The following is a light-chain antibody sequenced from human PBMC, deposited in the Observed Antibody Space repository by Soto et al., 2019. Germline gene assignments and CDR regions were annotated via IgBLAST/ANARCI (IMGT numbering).Light chain of an antibody. CDR2: GAT. V-gene: IGKV3-15*01. CDR3: QQYNDWPPLT. J-gene: IGKJ4*01. CDR1: QSVNSN. Sequence: EIVMTQSPVTLSVSPGERATLSCRASQSVNSNLAWYQQKPGQAPRLLVYGATTRAKGIPARFSGSGSGTEFTLPISSLQSEDFAVYYCQQYNDWPPLTFGGGTKVEIK.